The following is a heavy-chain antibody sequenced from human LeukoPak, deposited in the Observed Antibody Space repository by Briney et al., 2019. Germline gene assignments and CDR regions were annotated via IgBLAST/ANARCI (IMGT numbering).Heavy chain of an antibody. V-gene: IGHV3-23*01. CDR2: ISGSGSDT. Sequence: GGSLRLSCAASGFTFSTYAMTWVRQAPGKGLEWVSAISGSGSDTYYADSVKGRFTISRDNSKFTLYLQMNSLRAEDTALYFCAKAGAVCSSYSRYGNFWGQGTLVTVSS. CDR3: AKAGAVCSSYSRYGNF. J-gene: IGHJ4*02. CDR1: GFTFSTYA. D-gene: IGHD2-2*01.